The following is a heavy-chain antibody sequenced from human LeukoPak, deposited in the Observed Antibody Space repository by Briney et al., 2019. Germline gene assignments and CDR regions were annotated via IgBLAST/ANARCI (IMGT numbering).Heavy chain of an antibody. D-gene: IGHD2-2*01. CDR2: INPNSGGT. Sequence: ASVTVSCTASGYTFTVYYMHWVRQAPGQGMEWMGWINPNSGGTNYAQKFQGRVTMTRDTSISTAYMELSRLRSDDTAVYYCAREVDIVVVPAAMQEGNWFDPWGQGTLVTVSS. V-gene: IGHV1-2*02. J-gene: IGHJ5*02. CDR1: GYTFTVYY. CDR3: AREVDIVVVPAAMQEGNWFDP.